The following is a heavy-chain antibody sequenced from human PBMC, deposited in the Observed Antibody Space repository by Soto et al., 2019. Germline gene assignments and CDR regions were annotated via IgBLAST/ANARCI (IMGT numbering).Heavy chain of an antibody. D-gene: IGHD3-10*01. CDR1: GFTFSSYS. CDR2: ISSSSSYI. V-gene: IGHV3-21*01. CDR3: ARDHQFRNYYGSGSRWDYYYYMDV. J-gene: IGHJ6*03. Sequence: GGSLRLSCAASGFTFSSYSMNWVRQAPGKGLEWVSSISSSSSYIYYADSVKGRFTISRDNAKNSLYLQMNGLRAEDTAVYYCARDHQFRNYYGSGSRWDYYYYMDVWGKGTTVTVSS.